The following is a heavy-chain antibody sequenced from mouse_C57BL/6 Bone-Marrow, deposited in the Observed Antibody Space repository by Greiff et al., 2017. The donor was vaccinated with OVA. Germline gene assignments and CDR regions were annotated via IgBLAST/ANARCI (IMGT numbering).Heavy chain of an antibody. CDR2: SRNKANDYTT. J-gene: IGHJ4*01. Sequence: EVNVVESGGGLVQSGRSLRLSCATSGFTFSDFYMEWVRQAPGKGLEWIAASRNKANDYTTEYSASVKGRFIVSRDTSQSILYLQMNALRAEDTAIYYCARCRPSGYYAMDYWGQGTSVTVSS. D-gene: IGHD3-1*01. V-gene: IGHV7-1*01. CDR3: ARCRPSGYYAMDY. CDR1: GFTFSDFY.